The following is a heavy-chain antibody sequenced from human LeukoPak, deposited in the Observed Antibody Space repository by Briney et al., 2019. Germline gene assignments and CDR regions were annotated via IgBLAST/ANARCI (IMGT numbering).Heavy chain of an antibody. CDR1: GYTFTGYY. J-gene: IGHJ4*02. CDR3: ARGGEWYYDSSTYGLFDY. D-gene: IGHD3-22*01. CDR2: INPNNGGT. V-gene: IGHV1-2*02. Sequence: VASVKVSCKASGYTFTGYYLHWVRQAPGQGLEWMGWINPNNGGTNYAQKFQGRVTLTRDTSISTAYMELSRLRSDDTAVYYCARGGEWYYDSSTYGLFDYWGQGTLVTVSS.